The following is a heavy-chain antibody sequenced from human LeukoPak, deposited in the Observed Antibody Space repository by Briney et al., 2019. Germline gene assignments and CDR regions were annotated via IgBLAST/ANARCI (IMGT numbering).Heavy chain of an antibody. D-gene: IGHD2-15*01. CDR3: ARDPPAVAINTYG. V-gene: IGHV3-66*01. CDR2: IYSGGDT. J-gene: IGHJ4*02. Sequence: GGSLRLSCAASGVTVSNNFMLWVRQAPGKGLEWVSLIYSGGDTHYADSVKGRSTISRDKSKNTLYLQMNDLRPEDTAVYYCARDPPAVAINTYGWGQGTLVTVSS. CDR1: GVTVSNNF.